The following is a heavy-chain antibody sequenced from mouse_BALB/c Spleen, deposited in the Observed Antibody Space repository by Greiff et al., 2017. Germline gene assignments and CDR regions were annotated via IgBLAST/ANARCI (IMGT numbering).Heavy chain of an antibody. J-gene: IGHJ3*01. CDR3: ARLQGYYDYDGAY. D-gene: IGHD2-4*01. CDR1: GFTFSSYT. CDR2: ISNGGGST. Sequence: EVQRVESGGGLVQPGGSLKLSCAASGFTFSSYTMSWVRQTPEKRLEWVAYISNGGGSTYYPDTVKGRFTISRDNAKNTLYLQMSSLKSEDTAMYYCARLQGYYDYDGAYWGQGTLVTVSA. V-gene: IGHV5-12-2*01.